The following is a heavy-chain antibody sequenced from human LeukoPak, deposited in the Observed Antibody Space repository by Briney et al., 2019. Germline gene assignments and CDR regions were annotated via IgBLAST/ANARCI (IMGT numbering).Heavy chain of an antibody. CDR2: IYPGDSDT. Sequence: GESLKISCKGSGYRFTSYWIGWVRQIPGKGPEWMGIIYPGDSDTRYSPSFQGQVTISADKSISTAYLQWSSLKASDTAMYYCARHLRLWQNWFDPWGQGTLVTVSS. CDR3: ARHLRLWQNWFDP. J-gene: IGHJ5*02. CDR1: GYRFTSYW. D-gene: IGHD5-18*01. V-gene: IGHV5-51*01.